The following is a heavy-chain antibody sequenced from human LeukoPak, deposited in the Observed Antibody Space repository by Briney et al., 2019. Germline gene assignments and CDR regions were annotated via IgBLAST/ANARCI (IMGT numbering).Heavy chain of an antibody. Sequence: GGSLRLSCAASGFTFDDHAMHWVRQGPGKGLEWVSGVSWNGGNIGYADSVKGRFTISRDNSKNTLYLQMNSLRAEDTAVYYCARLDGYNFFDYWGQGTLVTVSS. CDR3: ARLDGYNFFDY. J-gene: IGHJ4*02. CDR1: GFTFDDHA. CDR2: VSWNGGNI. D-gene: IGHD5-24*01. V-gene: IGHV3-9*01.